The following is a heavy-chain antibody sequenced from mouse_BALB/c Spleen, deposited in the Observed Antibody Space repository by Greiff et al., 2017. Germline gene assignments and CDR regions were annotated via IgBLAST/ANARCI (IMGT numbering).Heavy chain of an antibody. J-gene: IGHJ4*01. Sequence: VMLVESGAELVRPGTSVKVSCKASGYAFTNYLIEWVKQRPGQGLEWIGVINPGSGGTNYNEKFKGKATLTADKSSSTAYMQLSSLTSDDSAVYFCARDHYYAMDYWGQGTSVTVSS. CDR1: GYAFTNYL. CDR3: ARDHYYAMDY. CDR2: INPGSGGT. V-gene: IGHV1-54*03.